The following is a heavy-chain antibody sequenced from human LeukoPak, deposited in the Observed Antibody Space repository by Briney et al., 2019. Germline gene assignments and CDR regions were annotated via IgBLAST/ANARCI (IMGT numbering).Heavy chain of an antibody. Sequence: PGGSLRLSCIASGFTFGDYAMSWFRQAPGKGLEWVSAISGSGGSTYYADSVKGRFTISRDNSKNTLYLQMNSLRAEDTAVYYCAKSGVPTIAARPALNIWGQGTMVTVSS. D-gene: IGHD6-6*01. J-gene: IGHJ3*02. CDR1: GFTFGDYA. CDR3: AKSGVPTIAARPALNI. CDR2: ISGSGGST. V-gene: IGHV3-23*01.